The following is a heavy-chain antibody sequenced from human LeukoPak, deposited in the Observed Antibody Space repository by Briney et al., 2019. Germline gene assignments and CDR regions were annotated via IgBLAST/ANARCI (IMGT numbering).Heavy chain of an antibody. J-gene: IGHJ5*02. CDR3: ARGYCTSTSCYLFA. CDR2: IKQDGSEK. CDR1: GFTFSSYA. Sequence: GGSLRLSCAASGFTFSSYAMSWVRQAPGKGLEWVANIKQDGSEKYYVDSVKGRFTISRDNAKNSLYLQMNSLRAEDTAVYYCARGYCTSTSCYLFAWGQGTLVTVSS. D-gene: IGHD2-2*01. V-gene: IGHV3-7*01.